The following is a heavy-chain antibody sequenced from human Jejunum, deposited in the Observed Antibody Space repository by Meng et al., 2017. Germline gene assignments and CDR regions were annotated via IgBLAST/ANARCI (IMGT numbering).Heavy chain of an antibody. V-gene: IGHV4-30-4*01. Sequence: QVQLQESGAGLVKTSQTLSLTCTVSGGCLASVSHQWTWIRQPPGKGLEYIGYIYYDGNTNYSPSLKSRVSISIDTSKNQFSLRLNSVTAADTAVYYCAREVYLDTAMIIDSWGPGTLVTVSS. CDR3: AREVYLDTAMIIDS. CDR1: GGCLASVSHQ. CDR2: IYYDGNT. J-gene: IGHJ4*02. D-gene: IGHD5-18*01.